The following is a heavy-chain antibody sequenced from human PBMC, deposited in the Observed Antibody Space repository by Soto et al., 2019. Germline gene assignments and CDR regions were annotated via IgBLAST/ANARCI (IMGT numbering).Heavy chain of an antibody. D-gene: IGHD2-15*01. Sequence: QVQLQESGPGLLKPSETLSLTCTVSGASVDSESFHWSWIRQPPGRGLEWIGQIQNGGSTNCNSSPKSPVTISLDTSKNQFYLKLTSVTAAATAMYYCAGYIVGAGGEGDWGQGTRVSVSS. CDR3: AGYIVGAGGEGD. CDR1: GASVDSESFH. J-gene: IGHJ4*02. CDR2: IQNGGST. V-gene: IGHV4-61*01.